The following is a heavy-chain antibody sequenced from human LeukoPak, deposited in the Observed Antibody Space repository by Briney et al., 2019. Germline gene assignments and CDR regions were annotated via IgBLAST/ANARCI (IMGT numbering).Heavy chain of an antibody. J-gene: IGHJ3*02. V-gene: IGHV5-51*01. CDR2: IYPGDSDT. D-gene: IGHD5-12*01. CDR3: ARSTMMRIGYDFGHAFDI. Sequence: GESLKISCKGAGYSFTSYWIGWVRQMPGKGLGWMGIIYPGDSDTSYSPSFQGQVTISADKSISTAYLQWSSLKASDTAMYYCARSTMMRIGYDFGHAFDIWGQGTMVTVSS. CDR1: GYSFTSYW.